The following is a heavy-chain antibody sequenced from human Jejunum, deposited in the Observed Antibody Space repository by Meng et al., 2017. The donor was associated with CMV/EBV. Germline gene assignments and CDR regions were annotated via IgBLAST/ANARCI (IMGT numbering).Heavy chain of an antibody. CDR3: ARGRGNQPLFDF. D-gene: IGHD2/OR15-2a*01. J-gene: IGHJ4*02. CDR1: GGSFSTYT. Sequence: QAQLVQSGAEVQKPGSSVKVACKTSGGSFSTYTFSWVRQAPGQGLEWMGGLIPVLNKAKSAPRFQDRVTFTADETTTTAYMELSSLTFEDTAVYFCARGRGNQPLFDFWGQGTLV. V-gene: IGHV1-69*10. CDR2: LIPVLNKA.